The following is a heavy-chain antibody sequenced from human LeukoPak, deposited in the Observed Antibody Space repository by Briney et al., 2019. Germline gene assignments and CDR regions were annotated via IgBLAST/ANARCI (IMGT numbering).Heavy chain of an antibody. V-gene: IGHV3-9*03. Sequence: GGSLRLSCAASGFTFSSYEMNWVRQAPGKGLEWVSGISWNSGSIGYADSVKGRFTISRDNAKNSLYLQMNSLRADDMALYYCARGLVGAAVEGLCDYWGQGTLVTVSS. J-gene: IGHJ4*02. CDR2: ISWNSGSI. CDR1: GFTFSSYE. CDR3: ARGLVGAAVEGLCDY. D-gene: IGHD2-21*01.